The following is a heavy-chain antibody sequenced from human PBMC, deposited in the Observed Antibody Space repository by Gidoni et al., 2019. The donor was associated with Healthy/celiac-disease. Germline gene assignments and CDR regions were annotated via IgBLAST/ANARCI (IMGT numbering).Heavy chain of an antibody. CDR2: IYYSGST. CDR1: GGSISSSSYY. Sequence: QLQLQESGPGLVKPSETLSLTCTVSGGSISSSSYYWGWIRQPPGKGLEWIGSIYYSGSTYYNPSLKGRVTISVDTSKNQFSLKLSSVTAADTAVYYCARRVGTPYEVWDYWGQGTLVTVSS. V-gene: IGHV4-39*01. J-gene: IGHJ4*02. D-gene: IGHD1-26*01. CDR3: ARRVGTPYEVWDY.